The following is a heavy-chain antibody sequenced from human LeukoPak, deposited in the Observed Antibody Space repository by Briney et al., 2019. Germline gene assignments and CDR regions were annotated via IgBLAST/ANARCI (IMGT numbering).Heavy chain of an antibody. D-gene: IGHD5-24*01. CDR3: ARHFDRDGYKSNAFDI. CDR2: MYYSGST. V-gene: IGHV4-39*01. CDR1: GDSISSSSYY. Sequence: SETLSLTCTVSGDSISSSSYYWGWIRQPPGKGLEWIGSMYYSGSTYYNASLRSRLTISVDTSKNQFSLKLSSVTAADTAVYYCARHFDRDGYKSNAFDIWGQGTMVTVSS. J-gene: IGHJ3*02.